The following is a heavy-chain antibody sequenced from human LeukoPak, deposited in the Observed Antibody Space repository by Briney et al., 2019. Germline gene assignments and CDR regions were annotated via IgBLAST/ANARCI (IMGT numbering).Heavy chain of an antibody. CDR2: IYPGDSDT. D-gene: IGHD6-19*01. J-gene: IGHJ4*02. V-gene: IGHV5-51*01. CDR3: ARQRSGQWLVQGGLDY. CDR1: GYSLTSYW. Sequence: GESLKISCKGSGYSLTSYWIGWVRQMPGKGLEWMGIIYPGDSDTRYSPSFQGQVTISADKSISTAYLQWSSLKASDTAMYYCARQRSGQWLVQGGLDYWGQGTLVTVSS.